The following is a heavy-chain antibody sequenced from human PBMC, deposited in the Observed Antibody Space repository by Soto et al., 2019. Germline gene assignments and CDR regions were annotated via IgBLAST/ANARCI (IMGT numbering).Heavy chain of an antibody. Sequence: QLQLQESGPGLVKPSETLSLTCTVTGGSISTINYYWGWIRQPPGKGLEWIGSTHYTENTSSNPSLKGRYTRSIDPSKNQFSLNITSVTAADTAVYDCGRTHRSTSGQHAMMIGGDYWGQGTLVTVSS. CDR3: GRTHRSTSGQHAMMIGGDY. D-gene: IGHD2-2*01. V-gene: IGHV4-39*01. J-gene: IGHJ4*02. CDR1: GGSISTINYY. CDR2: THYTENT.